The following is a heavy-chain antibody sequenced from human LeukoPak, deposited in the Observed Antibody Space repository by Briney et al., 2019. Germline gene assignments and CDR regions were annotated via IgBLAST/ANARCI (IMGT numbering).Heavy chain of an antibody. CDR1: GFTFSGSA. D-gene: IGHD3-16*01. J-gene: IGHJ4*02. CDR3: TRPGYDGSDY. V-gene: IGHV3-73*01. Sequence: GGSLRLSCAASGFTFSGSAMHWVRQASGKGLEWVGRIRSKANSYATAYAASMKGRFIISRDDSKNMAYLQMNSLKTEDTAVYYCTRPGYDGSDYWGQGTLVTVSS. CDR2: IRSKANSYAT.